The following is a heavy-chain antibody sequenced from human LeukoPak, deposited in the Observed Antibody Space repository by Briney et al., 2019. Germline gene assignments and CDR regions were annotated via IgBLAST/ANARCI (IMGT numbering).Heavy chain of an antibody. Sequence: SQTLSLTCAISGDSVSSNSAAWNWIRQSPSRGLEWLGRTYYRSKWYNDYAVSVKSRITINPDTSENQFSLQLNSVTPEDTAVYYCARGGQGDGYSADEAFDLWGQGTMVTVSS. D-gene: IGHD5-24*01. CDR2: TYYRSKWYN. J-gene: IGHJ3*01. CDR1: GDSVSSNSAA. V-gene: IGHV6-1*01. CDR3: ARGGQGDGYSADEAFDL.